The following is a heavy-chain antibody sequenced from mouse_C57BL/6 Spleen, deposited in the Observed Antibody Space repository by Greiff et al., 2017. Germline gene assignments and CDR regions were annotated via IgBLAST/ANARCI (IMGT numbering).Heavy chain of an antibody. J-gene: IGHJ1*03. CDR1: GYTFTEYT. CDR3: ARHEEGDYDEGWYFDV. Sequence: VKLQQSGAELVKPGASVKLSCKASGYTFTEYTIHWVKQRSGQGLEWIGWFYPGSGSIKYTEKFNDKATLTADKSSNTVYMELSRLTSEDSAVYFCARHEEGDYDEGWYFDVWGTGTTVTVSS. D-gene: IGHD2-4*01. CDR2: FYPGSGSI. V-gene: IGHV1-62-2*01.